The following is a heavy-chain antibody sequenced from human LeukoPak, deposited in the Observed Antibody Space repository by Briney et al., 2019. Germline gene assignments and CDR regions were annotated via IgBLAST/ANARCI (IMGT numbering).Heavy chain of an antibody. V-gene: IGHV3-64*02. J-gene: IGHJ4*02. CDR3: AREYCATPDCYNRGLGY. CDR1: GFTFNTYT. Sequence: PGGSLRLSCTASGFTFNTYTMRWVRQAPGKGLEYVSGIASNGGTKYYADSVKGRFTISRDNFKNTVYLQMDSLRTEDMAVYYCAREYCATPDCYNRGLGYWGQETLVTVSS. CDR2: IASNGGTK. D-gene: IGHD2-21*02.